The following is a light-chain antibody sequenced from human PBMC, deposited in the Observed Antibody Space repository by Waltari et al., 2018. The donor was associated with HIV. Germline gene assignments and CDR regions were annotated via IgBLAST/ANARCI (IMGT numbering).Light chain of an antibody. CDR3: CSYAGSNTYL. Sequence: QSALTQPASVSGFPGQSITISCTGSSSDVGSYNYVSWYQQHPGKAPILLIYDVSKRPSWVSNRFSGSKSGNTASLTISGLQAEDEADYYCCSYAGSNTYLFGTGTEVTVL. CDR2: DVS. CDR1: SSDVGSYNY. J-gene: IGLJ1*01. V-gene: IGLV2-23*02.